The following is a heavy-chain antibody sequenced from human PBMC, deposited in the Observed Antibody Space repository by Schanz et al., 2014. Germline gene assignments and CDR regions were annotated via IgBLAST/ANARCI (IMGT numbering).Heavy chain of an antibody. CDR3: ARGHHPHGITVAARGFDP. D-gene: IGHD6-19*01. J-gene: IGHJ5*02. Sequence: QVQLQESGPGLVKPSQTLSLTCTVSGGSVSSGDWWSWVRQPPGKGLEWIGEIYHSGSTNYNPSLKSRVTISVDKPKKQFPLKVTSMTAADTAVYYCARGHHPHGITVAARGFDPWGQGTLVTVSS. V-gene: IGHV4-4*02. CDR2: IYHSGST. CDR1: GGSVSSGDW.